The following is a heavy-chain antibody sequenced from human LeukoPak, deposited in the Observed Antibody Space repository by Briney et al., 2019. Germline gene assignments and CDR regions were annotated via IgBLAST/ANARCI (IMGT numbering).Heavy chain of an antibody. CDR1: GFTFDDYG. Sequence: PGGSLRLSCAASGFTFDDYGMSWVRQAPGKGLEWVSGINWNGGSTGYADSVKGRFTISRDNAKNSLFLQMNSLRAEDTAVYYCARDGAGWDNWFDPWGQGTLVTVSS. J-gene: IGHJ5*02. CDR3: ARDGAGWDNWFDP. V-gene: IGHV3-20*04. D-gene: IGHD1-26*01. CDR2: INWNGGST.